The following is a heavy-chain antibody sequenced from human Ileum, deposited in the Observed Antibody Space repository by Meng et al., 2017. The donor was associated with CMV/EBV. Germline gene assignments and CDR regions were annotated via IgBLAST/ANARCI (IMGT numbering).Heavy chain of an antibody. D-gene: IGHD4-17*01. V-gene: IGHV3-30-3*01. Sequence: SCAASGFTFSSYAMHWVRQAPGKGLEWVAVISYDGSNKYYADSLKGRFTISRDNSKNTLYLQMNSLRAEDTAVYYCARDASSGAEKDYWGQGTLVTVSS. J-gene: IGHJ4*02. CDR2: ISYDGSNK. CDR3: ARDASSGAEKDY. CDR1: GFTFSSYA.